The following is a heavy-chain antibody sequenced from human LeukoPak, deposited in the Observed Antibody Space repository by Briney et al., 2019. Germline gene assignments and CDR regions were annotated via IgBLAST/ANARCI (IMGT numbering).Heavy chain of an antibody. CDR1: GDSISNYY. CDR3: ARAEKAVTGTLDY. D-gene: IGHD6-19*01. CDR2: MYNRGST. Sequence: PSETLSLTCTVSGDSISNYYWSWIRQSPGKELEWIGYMYNRGSTIYPPSLKSRVTISTDTSKNQFSLRLTSVTAADTAVYYCARAEKAVTGTLDYWGQGTLITVSS. J-gene: IGHJ4*02. V-gene: IGHV4-59*01.